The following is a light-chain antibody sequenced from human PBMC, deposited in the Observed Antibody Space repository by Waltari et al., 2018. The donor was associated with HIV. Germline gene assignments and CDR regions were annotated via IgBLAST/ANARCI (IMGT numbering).Light chain of an antibody. Sequence: QSVLTQPPSASGTPGQTVTISCSGSSSNIGNDNVYWYQQLPGMTPKLLIYKNYQRPAVVPARFSGSKSGTSASRAISGLRSEDEADYYCVGWDGSLSGYVFGAGTKVTVL. CDR3: VGWDGSLSGYV. CDR1: SSNIGNDN. V-gene: IGLV1-47*01. CDR2: KNY. J-gene: IGLJ1*01.